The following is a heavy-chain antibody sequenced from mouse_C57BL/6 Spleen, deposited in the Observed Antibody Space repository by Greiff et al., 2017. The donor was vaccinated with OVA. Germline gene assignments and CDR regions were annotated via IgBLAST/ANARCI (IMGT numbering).Heavy chain of an antibody. Sequence: EVQLQESGPELVKPGASVQISCKASGYSFTDYNMNWVKQSNGKSLEWIGVLTPNYGTNSYNQNVKGKATLNVDQSSSTAYMKRNSLTYEDSAVYYCAREITTVDGPYFDYWGQGTTLTVSS. V-gene: IGHV1-39*01. J-gene: IGHJ2*01. CDR3: AREITTVDGPYFDY. CDR2: LTPNYGTN. CDR1: GYSFTDYN. D-gene: IGHD1-1*01.